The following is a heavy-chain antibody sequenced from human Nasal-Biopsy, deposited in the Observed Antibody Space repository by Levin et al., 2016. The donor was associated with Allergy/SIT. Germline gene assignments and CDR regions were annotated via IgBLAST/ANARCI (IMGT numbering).Heavy chain of an antibody. CDR1: GFTFSIYG. D-gene: IGHD1-26*01. CDR2: ISDDGRNT. V-gene: IGHV3-30*03. J-gene: IGHJ4*02. CDR3: VGIIVGAINLDY. Sequence: GGSLRLSCAASGFTFSIYGMHWVRQAPGKGLEWVAVISDDGRNTWYADSLKGRFTISRDNSKNTLYLQMSSLRAEDTAMYYCVGIIVGAINLDYWGQGTLVTVSS.